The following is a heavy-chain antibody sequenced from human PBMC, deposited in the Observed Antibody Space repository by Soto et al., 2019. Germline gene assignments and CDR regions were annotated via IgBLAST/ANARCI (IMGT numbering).Heavy chain of an antibody. Sequence: QVQLRESGPGLVKPSQTLSLTCTVSGGSMNSGGYCWNWIRQHPGEGLEWIGCISYGGTTSYNPSLKSRVTISVDTSKNQFSLKLSSVTAADTAVYYCSRGILVWGQGTLITVSS. CDR3: SRGILV. CDR2: ISYGGTT. J-gene: IGHJ4*02. CDR1: GGSMNSGGYC. V-gene: IGHV4-31*03. D-gene: IGHD2-15*01.